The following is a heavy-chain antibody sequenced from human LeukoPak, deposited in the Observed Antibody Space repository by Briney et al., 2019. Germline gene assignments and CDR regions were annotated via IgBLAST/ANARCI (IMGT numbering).Heavy chain of an antibody. CDR2: IYTSGST. J-gene: IGHJ5*02. CDR3: ARDPDTAMVTGWFDP. D-gene: IGHD5-18*01. Sequence: SETLSLTCTVSGGSISPYYWSWIRQPAGKGLEWIGRIYTSGSTNYNPSLKSRVTISVDTSKNQFSLKLSSVTAADTAVYYCARDPDTAMVTGWFDPWGQGTLVTVSS. CDR1: GGSISPYY. V-gene: IGHV4-4*07.